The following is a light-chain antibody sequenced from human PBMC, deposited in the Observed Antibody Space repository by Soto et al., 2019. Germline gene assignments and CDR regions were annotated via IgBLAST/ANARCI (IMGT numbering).Light chain of an antibody. Sequence: DMEMTQSPSSLSAFVGDRVTITCRASQSISNYLNWYQHKPGKVPKLLIYAASSLQSGVPTRFSGSGSGTDFTLTINSLQPEDLATYYWQQSYGTPLTFGGGTKIEIK. CDR1: QSISNY. CDR3: QQSYGTPLT. J-gene: IGKJ4*01. V-gene: IGKV1-39*01. CDR2: AAS.